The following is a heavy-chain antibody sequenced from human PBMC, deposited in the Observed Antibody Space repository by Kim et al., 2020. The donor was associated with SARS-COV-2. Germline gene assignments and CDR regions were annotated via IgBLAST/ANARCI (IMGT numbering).Heavy chain of an antibody. CDR2: INHSGST. CDR3: ARDRVLRWFRESWFDP. V-gene: IGHV4-34*01. D-gene: IGHD3-10*01. CDR1: GGSFSGYY. Sequence: SETLSLTCAVYGGSFSGYYWSWIRQPPGKGLEWIGEINHSGSTNYNPSLKSRVTISVDTSKNQFSLKLSSVTAADTAVYYCARDRVLRWFRESWFDPWGQGTLVTVSS. J-gene: IGHJ5*02.